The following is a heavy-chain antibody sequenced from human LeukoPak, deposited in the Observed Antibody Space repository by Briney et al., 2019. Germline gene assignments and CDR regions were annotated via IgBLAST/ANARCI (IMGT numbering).Heavy chain of an antibody. J-gene: IGHJ4*02. V-gene: IGHV3-23*01. CDR3: AKEQRIRHCSEGVCMEGYYFDY. CDR2: FSRGGGTT. D-gene: IGHD2-8*01. Sequence: GGSLRLSCTGSGFNFNMFAMNWVRQAPGQGLEWVSGFSRGGGTTNYADSVKGRFTISRDKSKNMVFLQMNSLRHEDTAVYYCAKEQRIRHCSEGVCMEGYYFDYWSQGSLVTVSS. CDR1: GFNFNMFA.